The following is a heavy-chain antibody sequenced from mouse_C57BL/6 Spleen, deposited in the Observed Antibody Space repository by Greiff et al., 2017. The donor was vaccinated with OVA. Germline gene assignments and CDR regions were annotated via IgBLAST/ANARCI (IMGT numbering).Heavy chain of an antibody. J-gene: IGHJ4*01. Sequence: EVKLMESGGGLVQPKGSLKLSCAASGFSFNTYAMNWVRQAPGKGLEWVARIRSKSNNYATYYADSVKDRFTISRDDSESMLYLQMNNLKTEDTAMYYCVRLGNGYHDYYAMDYGGQGTSVTVSS. CDR1: GFSFNTYA. V-gene: IGHV10-1*01. CDR2: IRSKSNNYAT. CDR3: VRLGNGYHDYYAMDY. D-gene: IGHD2-2*01.